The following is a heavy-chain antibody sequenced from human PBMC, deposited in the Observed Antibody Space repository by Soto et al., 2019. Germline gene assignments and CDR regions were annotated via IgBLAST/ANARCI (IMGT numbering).Heavy chain of an antibody. V-gene: IGHV5-10-1*01. J-gene: IGHJ6*02. D-gene: IGHD2-2*01. CDR2: IDLSDSYT. Sequence: PGESLKISCKGSGYSFTSYWISWVRQMPGKGLEWMGRIDLSDSYTNYSPSFQGHVTISADKSISTAYLQWSSLKASDTAMYYCARHIVVVPAAMEYYYYGMDVWGQGTKVTVSS. CDR3: ARHIVVVPAAMEYYYYGMDV. CDR1: GYSFTSYW.